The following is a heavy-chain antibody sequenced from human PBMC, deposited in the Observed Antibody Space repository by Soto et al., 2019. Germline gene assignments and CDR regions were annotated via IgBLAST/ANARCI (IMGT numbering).Heavy chain of an antibody. D-gene: IGHD1-1*01. Sequence: QVQLVESGGGVVQPGRSLRLSCSASGFIFGTYGMDWVRQAPGKGLAWVALISYDGNKEFYADSVKGRFTISRDNSRNTLYLHMNSLKPEDTAMYYCAKETATSVDYYYFYGLDVWGPGTTVSVSS. J-gene: IGHJ6*02. CDR2: ISYDGNKE. CDR1: GFIFGTYG. CDR3: AKETATSVDYYYFYGLDV. V-gene: IGHV3-30*18.